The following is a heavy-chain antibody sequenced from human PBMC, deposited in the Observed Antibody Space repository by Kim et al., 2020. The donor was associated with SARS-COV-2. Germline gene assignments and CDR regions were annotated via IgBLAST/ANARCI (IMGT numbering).Heavy chain of an antibody. V-gene: IGHV4-31*02. Sequence: KSRVTISVDTSKNQFSLKLSSVTAAETAVYYCAREKDYYDSSGYYLVTDYWGQGTLVTVSS. D-gene: IGHD3-22*01. J-gene: IGHJ4*02. CDR3: AREKDYYDSSGYYLVTDY.